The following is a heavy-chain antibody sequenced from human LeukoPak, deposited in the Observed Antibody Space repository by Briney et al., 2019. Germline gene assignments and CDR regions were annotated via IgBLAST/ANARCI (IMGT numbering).Heavy chain of an antibody. CDR1: GGSISSGGYY. CDR2: IYYSGST. Sequence: SETLSLTCTVSGGSISSGGYYWSWIRQHPGKGLEWIGYIYYSGSTYYNPSLKSRVTISVDTSKNQFSLKLSSVTAADTAVYYRARVTRSPYYYDSSGQRAYFDYWGQGTLVTVSS. CDR3: ARVTRSPYYYDSSGQRAYFDY. V-gene: IGHV4-31*03. J-gene: IGHJ4*02. D-gene: IGHD3-22*01.